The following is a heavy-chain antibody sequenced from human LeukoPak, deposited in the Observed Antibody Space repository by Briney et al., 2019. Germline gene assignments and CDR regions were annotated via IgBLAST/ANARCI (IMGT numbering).Heavy chain of an antibody. J-gene: IGHJ5*02. CDR3: AGTNSRPSKWFDP. V-gene: IGHV4-39*07. D-gene: IGHD2-8*01. CDR1: GGSISSSSYY. CDR2: IYYSGST. Sequence: SETLSLTCTVSGGSISSSSYYWGWIRQPPGKGLEWIGSIYYSGSTYYNPSLKSRVTISVDTSKNQFSLKLSSVTAADTAVYYCAGTNSRPSKWFDPWGQGTLVTVSS.